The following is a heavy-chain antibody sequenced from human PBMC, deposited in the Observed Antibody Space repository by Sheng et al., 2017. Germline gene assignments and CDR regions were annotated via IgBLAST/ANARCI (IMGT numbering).Heavy chain of an antibody. Sequence: QLQLQESGPGLVKPSETLSLTCTVSGGSISSSSYYWGWIRQPPGKGLEWIGSIYYSGSTYYNPSLKSRVTISVDTSKNQFSLKLSSVTAADTAVYYCARGVRREVGATPRGWFDPWGPGEPWSPSPQ. CDR3: ARGVRREVGATPRGWFDP. J-gene: IGHJ5*02. CDR2: IYYSGST. D-gene: IGHD1-26*01. CDR1: GGSISSSSYY. V-gene: IGHV4-39*07.